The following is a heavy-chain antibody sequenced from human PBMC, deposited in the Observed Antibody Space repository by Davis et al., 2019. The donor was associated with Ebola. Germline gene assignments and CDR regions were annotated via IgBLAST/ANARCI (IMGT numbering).Heavy chain of an antibody. CDR3: ARATVLDY. V-gene: IGHV3-23*01. CDR1: GFTFSNYG. J-gene: IGHJ4*02. Sequence: GESLKISCAASGFTFSNYGMNWVRQAPGKGLEWVSGISDSGGSTHYADSVKGRFTISRDNSKNTLYLQMNSLRAEDTAVYYCARATVLDYWGQGTLVTVSS. CDR2: ISDSGGST. D-gene: IGHD1-1*01.